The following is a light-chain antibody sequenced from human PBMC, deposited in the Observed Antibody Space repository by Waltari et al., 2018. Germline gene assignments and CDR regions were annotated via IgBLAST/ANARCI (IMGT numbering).Light chain of an antibody. V-gene: IGKV3-20*01. CDR2: DAS. CDR3: QQYGSPPRT. J-gene: IGKJ1*01. Sequence: IVLPQSPGTLSLSPGERATLPCRASQSIASRIFAWYQQKPGQAPRLLMYDASTRATGIPDRCSGSGSGTDFTITISRLEPEDVAMYYCQQYGSPPRTFGQGTKVEI. CDR1: QSIASRI.